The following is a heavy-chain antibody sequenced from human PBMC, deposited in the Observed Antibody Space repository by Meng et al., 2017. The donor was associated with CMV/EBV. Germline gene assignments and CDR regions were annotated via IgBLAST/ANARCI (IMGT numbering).Heavy chain of an antibody. V-gene: IGHV4-30-4*08. CDR1: GGNITSGDYN. CDR2: IYYSGSI. CDR3: ARTGEYPTFDY. D-gene: IGHD2/OR15-2a*01. J-gene: IGHJ4*02. Sequence: QVQLRDSGPRLVNPSQTLSRLCTVSGGNITSGDYNWSWIRQPPGKGLEWIRYIYYSGSIYYNPSLKSRVTISVDTFKNQFSLKLSSVTAADTAVYYCARTGEYPTFDYWGQGSLVTVSS.